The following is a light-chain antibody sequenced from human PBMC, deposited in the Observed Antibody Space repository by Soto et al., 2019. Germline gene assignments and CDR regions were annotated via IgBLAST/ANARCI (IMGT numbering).Light chain of an antibody. Sequence: IQMTQSPSSLSASVGDRVTITCRASQSISNYLNWYQQKPGKAPKLLISAASSLQSGVPTRFSGSGSGTDFTLTINSLQPEDFATYYCHKTYSIRDTFGQGTRLEIK. J-gene: IGKJ5*01. V-gene: IGKV1-39*01. CDR1: QSISNY. CDR2: AAS. CDR3: HKTYSIRDT.